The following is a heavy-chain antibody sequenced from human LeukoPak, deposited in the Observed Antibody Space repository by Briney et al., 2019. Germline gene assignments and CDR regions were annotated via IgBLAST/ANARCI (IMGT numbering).Heavy chain of an antibody. Sequence: PGGFLRLSCVASGFTFSNYNMNWVRQAPGKGLEWVSYISSSTTTIYYGDSVKGRFTISRDNANNSLFLQMNSLRAEDTAVYYCARRQRFGPFDAFDIWGQGTMVTVS. D-gene: IGHD3-16*01. CDR3: ARRQRFGPFDAFDI. V-gene: IGHV3-48*01. CDR2: ISSSTTTI. CDR1: GFTFSNYN. J-gene: IGHJ3*02.